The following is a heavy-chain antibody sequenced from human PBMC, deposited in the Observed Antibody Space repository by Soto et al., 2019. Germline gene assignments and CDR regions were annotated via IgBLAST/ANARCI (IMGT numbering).Heavy chain of an antibody. V-gene: IGHV1-2*02. J-gene: IGHJ6*01. Sequence: ASVKVSCKASGYTFTGYYMHWVRQAPGQGLEWMGWINPNSGGTNYAQKFQGRVTMTRDTSISTAYMELSRLRSDDTAVYYCARNTCSGDRCYGMDVWGQGTTVTVSS. CDR2: INPNSGGT. CDR1: GYTFTGYY. CDR3: ARNTCSGDRCYGMDV. D-gene: IGHD2-15*01.